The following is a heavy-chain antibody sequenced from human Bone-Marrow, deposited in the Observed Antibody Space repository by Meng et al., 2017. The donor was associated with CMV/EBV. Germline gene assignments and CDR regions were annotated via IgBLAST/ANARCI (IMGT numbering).Heavy chain of an antibody. D-gene: IGHD6-19*01. J-gene: IGHJ5*02. V-gene: IGHV1-46*01. CDR3: ARDWGSSGRRNWFDP. CDR1: GGTFSSYA. Sequence: ASVKVSCKASGGTFSSYAISWVRQAPGQGLEWMGIINPSGGSTSYAQKFQGRVTMTRDTSTSTVYMELSSLRSEDTAVYYCARDWGSSGRRNWFDPWGQGTLVTVSS. CDR2: INPSGGST.